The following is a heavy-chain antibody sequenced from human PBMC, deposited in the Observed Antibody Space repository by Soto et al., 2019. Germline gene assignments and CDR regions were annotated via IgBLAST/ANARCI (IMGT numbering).Heavy chain of an antibody. CDR2: IRGGGDST. CDR1: GFTSSRYG. Sequence: SLRLSCAASGFTSSRYGMTWVRQAPGKGLEWVSSIRGGGDSTYYADSVKGRFTISRDNAKNSLYLQMNSLRAEDTAVYYCARGYYDSSGYYWVFDYWGQGTLVTVSS. CDR3: ARGYYDSSGYYWVFDY. V-gene: IGHV3-23*01. D-gene: IGHD3-22*01. J-gene: IGHJ4*02.